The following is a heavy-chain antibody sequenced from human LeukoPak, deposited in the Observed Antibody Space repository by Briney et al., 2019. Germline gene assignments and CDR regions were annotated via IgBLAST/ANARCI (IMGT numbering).Heavy chain of an antibody. CDR2: INHSGST. Sequence: SETLSLTCAVSGGSFSGYYWSWIRQPPRKGLEWSGEINHSGSTNYTPSLTRRVTISVDTSKNQFSLKLSSVTAADTAVYYCARASQHRYCSGGSCYSARWFDPWGQGTLVTVSS. J-gene: IGHJ5*02. D-gene: IGHD2-15*01. CDR1: GGSFSGYY. V-gene: IGHV4-34*01. CDR3: ARASQHRYCSGGSCYSARWFDP.